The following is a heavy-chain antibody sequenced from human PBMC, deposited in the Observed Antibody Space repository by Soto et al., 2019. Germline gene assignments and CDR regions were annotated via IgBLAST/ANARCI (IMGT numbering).Heavy chain of an antibody. V-gene: IGHV1-2*02. D-gene: IGHD6-13*01. J-gene: IGHJ5*02. CDR2: ISPFGGDT. Sequence: LQSGAEVKKPGASVKVSCKASGYTFIDHRMHWLRQAPGQGLEWMGWISPFGGDTMFSQKFSGRVAMTSDTATTTVNLELSRLTSDDTAVYYCVRHAWTAPGTVNWFDPWGQGTSVTVSS. CDR1: GYTFIDHR. CDR3: VRHAWTAPGTVNWFDP.